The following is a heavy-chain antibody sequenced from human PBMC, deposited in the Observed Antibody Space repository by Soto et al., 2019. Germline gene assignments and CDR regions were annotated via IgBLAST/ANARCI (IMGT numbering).Heavy chain of an antibody. Sequence: ASVKVSCKASGYTFTSYGLNWVRQAPGQGLEWMGWITAYNDNTNYAQKVQGRAILTIDTSPTTGYMELRSLRSDDTAVYYCARGQIQSDFDYGDQGTLVTVSS. J-gene: IGHJ4*02. D-gene: IGHD3-3*01. CDR1: GYTFTSYG. CDR2: ITAYNDNT. CDR3: ARGQIQSDFDY. V-gene: IGHV1-18*04.